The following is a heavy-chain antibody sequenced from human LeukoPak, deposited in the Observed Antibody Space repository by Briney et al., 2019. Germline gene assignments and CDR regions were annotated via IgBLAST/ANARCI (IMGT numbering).Heavy chain of an antibody. CDR3: ATSQSKEGYARGGCWYSACYYGMDV. J-gene: IGHJ6*02. CDR1: GFIFSRYR. Sequence: GGSLRLSCAASGFIFSRYRMNWVRQAPGKGLEWVSSISSSSYIYYADSVKGRFTISRDNAKNSLYLQMNSLRAEDTAVYYCATSQSKEGYARGGCWYSACYYGMDVWGQGTTVTVSS. CDR2: ISSSSYI. V-gene: IGHV3-21*01. D-gene: IGHD2-15*01.